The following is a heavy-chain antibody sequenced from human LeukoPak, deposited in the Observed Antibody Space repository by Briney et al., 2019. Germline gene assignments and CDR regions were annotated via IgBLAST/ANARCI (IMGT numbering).Heavy chain of an antibody. J-gene: IGHJ4*02. CDR1: GYTFTSYG. V-gene: IGHV1-18*04. Sequence: GASVKVSCKASGYTFTSYGISCVRQAPGQGLEWMGWISAYNGNTNYAQKLQGRVTMTTDTSTSTAYMELRSLRSDDTAVYYFFRAEGGIRYFDWLFGFDYWGQGALVTVSS. CDR3: FRAEGGIRYFDWLFGFDY. D-gene: IGHD3-9*01. CDR2: ISAYNGNT.